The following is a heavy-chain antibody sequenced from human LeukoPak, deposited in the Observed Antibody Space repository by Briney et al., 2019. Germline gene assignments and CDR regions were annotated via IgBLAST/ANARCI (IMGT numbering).Heavy chain of an antibody. Sequence: SGTLSLTCTVSGGSISSYYWSWIRQPAGKGLEWIGRIYTSGSTNYNPSLKSRVTMSVDTSKNQFSLKLSSVTAADTAVYYCARVGSSSWLWYFDYWGQGTLVTVSS. V-gene: IGHV4-4*07. CDR3: ARVGSSSWLWYFDY. J-gene: IGHJ4*02. CDR2: IYTSGST. D-gene: IGHD6-13*01. CDR1: GGSISSYY.